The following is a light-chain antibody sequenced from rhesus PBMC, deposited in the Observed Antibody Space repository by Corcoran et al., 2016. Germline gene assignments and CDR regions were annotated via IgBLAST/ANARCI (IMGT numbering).Light chain of an antibody. CDR2: DAS. Sequence: EIVLTQSPATLSLSPGERATVSCRASQSVSSSLAWYQQKPGQAPRLLTYDASSRATGIPDRFSGSGSGTDFTRTISRLEPEDVGVYYCQQYSNWPLTFGGGTKVEL. J-gene: IGKJ4*01. CDR3: QQYSNWPLT. CDR1: QSVSSS. V-gene: IGKV3-35*01.